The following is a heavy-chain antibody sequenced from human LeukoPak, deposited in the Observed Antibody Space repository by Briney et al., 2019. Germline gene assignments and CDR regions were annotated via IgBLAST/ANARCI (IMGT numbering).Heavy chain of an antibody. Sequence: GGSLRLSCAASGFDLSTYEMNWVRQAPGKGLEWIADITISGHTKNYADSVKGRFSISRDNARTSLYLQMHSLRVEDTGVYYCARGDPHADLWGQGTLVTVSS. D-gene: IGHD5-24*01. CDR1: GFDLSTYE. V-gene: IGHV3-48*03. CDR3: ARGDPHADL. J-gene: IGHJ5*02. CDR2: ITISGHTK.